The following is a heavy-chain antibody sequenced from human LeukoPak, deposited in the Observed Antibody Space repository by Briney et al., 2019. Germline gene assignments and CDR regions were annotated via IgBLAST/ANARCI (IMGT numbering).Heavy chain of an antibody. CDR2: FYYSGST. J-gene: IGHJ4*02. CDR3: ARGPGGYSYGYYFDY. Sequence: SETLSLTRAVSCGSISSYYGSCIRQLPGKGLEWIGFFYYSGSTNYNPSLKSRVTISVDTSKNHFSLKLSSVTAADTAVYYCARGPGGYSYGYYFDYWGQGTLVTVSS. CDR1: CGSISSYY. D-gene: IGHD5-18*01. V-gene: IGHV4-59*01.